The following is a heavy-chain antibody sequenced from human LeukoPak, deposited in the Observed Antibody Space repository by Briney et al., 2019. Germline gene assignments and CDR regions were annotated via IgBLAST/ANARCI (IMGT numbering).Heavy chain of an antibody. D-gene: IGHD3-9*01. J-gene: IGHJ4*02. CDR1: GFTFSSYA. CDR2: ITGSSGRT. CDR3: GTDGMYYDFLTDHNYFDY. V-gene: IGHV3-23*01. Sequence: PGGSLRLSCAASGFTFSSYAMNWGRQAPGKGLEWVSGITGSSGRTYYADSVKGRFTISRDNSKNTLYLQMNSLRADDTAVYYCGTDGMYYDFLTDHNYFDYWGQGTLVTVSS.